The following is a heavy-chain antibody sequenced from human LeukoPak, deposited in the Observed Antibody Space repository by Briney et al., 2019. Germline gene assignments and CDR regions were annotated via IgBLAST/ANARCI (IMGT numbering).Heavy chain of an antibody. D-gene: IGHD3-10*01. CDR1: GFTFSNYA. CDR3: VKERTGTHTLDY. J-gene: IGHJ4*02. V-gene: IGHV3-30-3*01. CDR2: ISDDGSRQ. Sequence: SGGSLRLSCAATGFTFSNYAIHWRRQAPGKGLEWVAFISDDGSRQHYADSVKGRFTISRDNSKNTLNLQMNSLRAEDTAVYYCVKERTGTHTLDYWGQGTLVTVSS.